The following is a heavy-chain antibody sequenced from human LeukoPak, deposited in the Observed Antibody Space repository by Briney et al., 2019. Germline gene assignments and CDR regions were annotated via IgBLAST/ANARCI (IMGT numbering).Heavy chain of an antibody. CDR1: GGTFSSYA. J-gene: IGHJ6*04. D-gene: IGHD2-15*01. V-gene: IGHV1-69*13. Sequence: GASVKVSCKASGGTFSSYAISWVRQAPGQGLEWMGGIIPIFGTANYAQKFQGRVTITADESTSTAYMELSSLRSEDTAVYYCASGPLEDIVMVVAATRTPYYGMDVWGKGTTVTVSS. CDR2: IIPIFGTA. CDR3: ASGPLEDIVMVVAATRTPYYGMDV.